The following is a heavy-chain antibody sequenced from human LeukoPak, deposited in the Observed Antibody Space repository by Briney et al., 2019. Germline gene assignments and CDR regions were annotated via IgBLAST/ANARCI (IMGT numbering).Heavy chain of an antibody. V-gene: IGHV5-51*01. CDR1: GYSFTSYW. D-gene: IGHD2-15*01. CDR2: IYPGDSDT. Sequence: GESLKISCKGSGYSFTSYWIGWVRQMPGKGLEWMGIIYPGDSDTRYSPSFQGQVTISADKSISTAYLQWSSLKASDTAMYYCASGYCSGGSCYTYAYYWGQGTLVTASS. J-gene: IGHJ4*02. CDR3: ASGYCSGGSCYTYAYY.